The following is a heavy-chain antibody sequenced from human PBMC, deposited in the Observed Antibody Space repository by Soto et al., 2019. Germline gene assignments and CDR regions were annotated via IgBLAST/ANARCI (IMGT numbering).Heavy chain of an antibody. CDR3: ASHHYGSRNYYSTAWLDT. V-gene: IGHV4-30-2*01. Sequence: SETLSVTCAVFGGSISSGGCCRIWIQQPPGKGLEWIGYIYYSGSTYYNPSLKSRVTISVDTSKNQFSLKLSSVTAADTAVYYCASHHYGSRNYYSTAWLDTWGQGTLVTVSS. D-gene: IGHD3-10*01. CDR2: IYYSGST. J-gene: IGHJ5*02. CDR1: GGSISSGGCC.